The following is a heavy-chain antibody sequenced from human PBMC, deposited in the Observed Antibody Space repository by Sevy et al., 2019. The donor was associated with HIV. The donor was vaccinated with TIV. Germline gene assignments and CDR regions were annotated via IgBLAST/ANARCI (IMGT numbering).Heavy chain of an antibody. D-gene: IGHD6-13*01. CDR1: GFTLNSYW. CDR3: VRAIAADASL. Sequence: GGSLRLSCAASGFTLNSYWMSWVRQAPGKGLEWVANIKQDGSVKYYVDSVKDRFTISRDNARNLVYLQMSSLTADDTALYYCVRAIAADASLWGQGTLVTVSS. V-gene: IGHV3-7*01. J-gene: IGHJ4*02. CDR2: IKQDGSVK.